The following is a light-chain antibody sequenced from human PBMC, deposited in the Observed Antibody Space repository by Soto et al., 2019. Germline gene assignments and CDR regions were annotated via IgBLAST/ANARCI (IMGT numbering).Light chain of an antibody. CDR1: SSDVGGYNY. V-gene: IGLV2-11*01. CDR3: FSYAGSYSL. J-gene: IGLJ2*01. CDR2: GVS. Sequence: QSALTQPRSVSGSPGQSVTISCTGTSSDVGGYNYVSWYQQRPGKAPQLMIYGVSKRPSGVPDRFSGSKSGNTASLTISGLHAEDEADYYCFSYAGSYSLFGGGTKLTVL.